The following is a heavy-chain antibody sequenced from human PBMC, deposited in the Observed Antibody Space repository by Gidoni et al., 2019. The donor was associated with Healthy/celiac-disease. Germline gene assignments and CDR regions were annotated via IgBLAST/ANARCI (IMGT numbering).Heavy chain of an antibody. V-gene: IGHV4-39*01. Sequence: PSETLSLTCTVSGGSISSSSYYWGWIRQPPGKGLEWIGSIYYSGSTYYNPSLKSRVTISVDTSKNQFSLKLSSVTAADTAVYYCARLAADYGDYWFGFPFDYWGQGTLVTVSS. CDR2: IYYSGST. D-gene: IGHD4-17*01. CDR3: ARLAADYGDYWFGFPFDY. J-gene: IGHJ4*02. CDR1: GGSISSSSYY.